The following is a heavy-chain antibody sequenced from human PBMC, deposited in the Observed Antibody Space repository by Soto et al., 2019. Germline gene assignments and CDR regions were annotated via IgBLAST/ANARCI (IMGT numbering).Heavy chain of an antibody. CDR1: GVSITTGDYY. CDR3: TSFGVSSMNWFDP. D-gene: IGHD3-3*01. CDR2: IYYSGRT. Sequence: KPSETLSLTCTFSGVSITTGDYYWNWVRHSPGKGLEWIGNIYYSGRTYYNPSLKSRVTISLDTSKNQFSLKLSSVTAADTAVYYCTSFGVSSMNWFDPWGQGTLVTVSS. V-gene: IGHV4-30-4*01. J-gene: IGHJ5*02.